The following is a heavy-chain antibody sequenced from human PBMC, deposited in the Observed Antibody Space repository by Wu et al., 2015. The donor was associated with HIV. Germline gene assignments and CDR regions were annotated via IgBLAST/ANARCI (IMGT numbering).Heavy chain of an antibody. D-gene: IGHD6-19*01. CDR3: ASPGIAVAGAHYYYMDV. CDR1: GGTFSSYA. J-gene: IGHJ6*03. CDR2: IIPIFGTA. Sequence: QVQLVQSGAEVKKPGSSVKVSCKASGGTFSSYAISWVRQAPGQGLEWMGGIIPIFGTANYAQKFQGRVTITADESTSTAYMELSNLRSEDTAVYYCASPGIAVAGAHYYYMDVWGKGTTVTVSS. V-gene: IGHV1-69*12.